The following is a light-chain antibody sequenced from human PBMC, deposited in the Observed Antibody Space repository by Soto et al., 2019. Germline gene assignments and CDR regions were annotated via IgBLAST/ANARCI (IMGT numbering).Light chain of an antibody. Sequence: EIVMTQSPATLAGSPGETVTLSCRASQSLSGNLAWYQQKPGQAPRLLXFRASTRATGVPARFSGSGSGTDFTLTISSLEPEDFAVYYCQQRSNWPPVTFGGGTKVDIK. J-gene: IGKJ4*01. CDR2: RAS. V-gene: IGKV3-11*01. CDR3: QQRSNWPPVT. CDR1: QSLSGN.